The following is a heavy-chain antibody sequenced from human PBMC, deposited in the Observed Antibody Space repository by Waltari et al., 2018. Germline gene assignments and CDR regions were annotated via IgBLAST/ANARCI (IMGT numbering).Heavy chain of an antibody. J-gene: IGHJ6*03. D-gene: IGHD3-9*01. V-gene: IGHV4-34*01. CDR3: ARGGIEAYYDILTGLPGYFYMDV. Sequence: QVQLQQWGAGLLKPSETLSLTCAVYGGSFSGYYWGWVRQPPGKGLEWIGEINHSGSTNYNPSLKSRITISVDTSKNQFSLKLSSVTAADTAVYYCARGGIEAYYDILTGLPGYFYMDVWGKGTTVTVSS. CDR1: GGSFSGYY. CDR2: INHSGST.